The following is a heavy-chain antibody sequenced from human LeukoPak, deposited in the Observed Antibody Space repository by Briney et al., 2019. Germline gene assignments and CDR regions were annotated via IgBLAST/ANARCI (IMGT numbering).Heavy chain of an antibody. Sequence: GGSLRLSCKASGLSFSAYGMHWVRQAPGKGLEWVALISFDGSNKDYADSVKGRFTISRDNSKYSQYLQMNSLRAEDTAVYYCAREGSVAGFDYWGQGTLVTVSS. J-gene: IGHJ4*02. CDR3: AREGSVAGFDY. D-gene: IGHD6-19*01. V-gene: IGHV3-30*03. CDR2: ISFDGSNK. CDR1: GLSFSAYG.